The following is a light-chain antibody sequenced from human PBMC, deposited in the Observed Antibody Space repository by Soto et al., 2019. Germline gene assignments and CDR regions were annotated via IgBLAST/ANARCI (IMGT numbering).Light chain of an antibody. V-gene: IGKV1-5*01. CDR2: DAS. Sequence: DIQLAQSPSTLSGSVRDRVTLTCRASQTISTWMAWYQQKPGKAPKLLVYDASTLQSGVASRFSGSGSGTEFTLIISGLQPDDSATYYCQQYTNTNNPWMFGQGTKVDIK. J-gene: IGKJ1*01. CDR1: QTISTW. CDR3: QQYTNTNNPWM.